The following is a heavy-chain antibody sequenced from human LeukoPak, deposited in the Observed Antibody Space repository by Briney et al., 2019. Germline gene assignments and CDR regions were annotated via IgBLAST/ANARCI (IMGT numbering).Heavy chain of an antibody. J-gene: IGHJ3*02. CDR3: ARYATGDAVDI. V-gene: IGHV1-69*05. Sequence: GASVKVSCKASGGTFSIYAISWGRQAPGQGLGWMGGIIPIFGTANYAQKFQGRVTITTDESTTTAYMELSSRTSEDTAVYYCARYATGDAVDIWGQGTMVTVSS. D-gene: IGHD1-1*01. CDR2: IIPIFGTA. CDR1: GGTFSIYA.